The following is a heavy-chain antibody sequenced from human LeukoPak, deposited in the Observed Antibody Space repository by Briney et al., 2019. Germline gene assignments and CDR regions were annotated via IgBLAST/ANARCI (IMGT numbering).Heavy chain of an antibody. CDR1: GFTFSAYA. CDR3: AKNLEAYSRTPIDY. CDR2: IGSDNKP. Sequence: PGGSLRLSCEASGFTFSAYAMTWVRQAPGKGLEWVSSIGSDNKPHYSESVKGRFAISRDNSKNILFLHLNSLRAEDTAVYYCAKNLEAYSRTPIDYWGQGTLVTVSS. D-gene: IGHD2-2*01. V-gene: IGHV3-23*05. J-gene: IGHJ4*02.